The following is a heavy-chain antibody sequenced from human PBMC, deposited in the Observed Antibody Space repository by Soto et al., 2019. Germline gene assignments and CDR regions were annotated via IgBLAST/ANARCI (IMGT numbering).Heavy chain of an antibody. V-gene: IGHV3-13*01. D-gene: IGHD5-12*01. Sequence: PGGSLRLSCAASGFTFSSYDMHWVRQATGKGLEWVSATGTAGDTYYPGSVKGRFTISRENAKNSLYLQMNSLRAGDTAVYYCARRGRDGYKSLDYWGQGTLVTVS. J-gene: IGHJ4*02. CDR3: ARRGRDGYKSLDY. CDR1: GFTFSSYD. CDR2: TGTAGDT.